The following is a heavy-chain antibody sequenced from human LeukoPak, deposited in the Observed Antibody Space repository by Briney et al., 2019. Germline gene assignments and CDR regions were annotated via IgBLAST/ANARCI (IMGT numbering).Heavy chain of an antibody. V-gene: IGHV3-7*01. CDR2: IKKDGTET. CDR1: GLTFSTYW. J-gene: IGHJ4*02. D-gene: IGHD1-7*01. Sequence: GGSLRLSCAVSGLTFSTYWMTWVRQAPGKGLDRVANIKKDGTETYYEDSAKGRFTISRDNAKKSLYLQMHSLRAEDTAVYYCVKRATGSTKSVDYWGQGTLVTVSS. CDR3: VKRATGSTKSVDY.